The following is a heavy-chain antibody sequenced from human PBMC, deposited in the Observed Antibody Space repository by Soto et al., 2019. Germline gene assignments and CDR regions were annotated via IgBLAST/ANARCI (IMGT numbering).Heavy chain of an antibody. CDR2: INAGNGNT. D-gene: IGHD2-15*01. J-gene: IGHJ4*02. Sequence: SVKVSCKASGYTFTSYAMHWVRQAPGQRLEWMGWINAGNGNTKYSQKFQGRVTITRDTSASTAYMELSSLRSEDTAVYYCARLFGXCSGGSCYSGTFDYWGQGTLVTVSS. CDR1: GYTFTSYA. CDR3: ARLFGXCSGGSCYSGTFDY. V-gene: IGHV1-3*01.